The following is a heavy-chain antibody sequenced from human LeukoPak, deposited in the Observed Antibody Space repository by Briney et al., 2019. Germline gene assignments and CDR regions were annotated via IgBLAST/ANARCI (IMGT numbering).Heavy chain of an antibody. J-gene: IGHJ3*02. D-gene: IGHD3-22*01. Sequence: GGSLRLSRAASGLTRSNHGMSWARPAPGKGLEWVAVVSGSGSETYPADSVKGRFTISRDNTKNPLYLQMNSLRIEDPAVYFCAKAMGGSGYSPPHMWGQGTMVTVS. CDR3: AKAMGGSGYSPPHM. CDR2: VSGSGSET. CDR1: GLTRSNHG. V-gene: IGHV3-23*01.